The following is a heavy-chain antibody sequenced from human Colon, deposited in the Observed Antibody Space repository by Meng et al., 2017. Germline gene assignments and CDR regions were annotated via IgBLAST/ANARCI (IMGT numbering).Heavy chain of an antibody. V-gene: IGHV3-21*01. CDR2: ISSDSDYI. J-gene: IGHJ4*02. Sequence: GESLKISCAASGFSFSTYSMNWVRQAPGKGLEWVSSISSDSDYIYYAESLKGRVTTSRDNAKNSLYLQVDSLRAEDTAVYFCAKLREGGNSDDKRAGGSDHWGQGTLVTVSS. D-gene: IGHD3-9*01. CDR1: GFSFSTYS. CDR3: AKLREGGNSDDKRAGGSDH.